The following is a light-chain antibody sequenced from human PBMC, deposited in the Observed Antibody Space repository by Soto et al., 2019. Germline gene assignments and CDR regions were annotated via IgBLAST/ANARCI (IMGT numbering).Light chain of an antibody. CDR2: IAS. J-gene: IGKJ5*01. CDR1: QGIRSY. Sequence: DIQLTQSPSFLSASVGDRFTITCLASQGIRSYLAWYQQKPGEAPKLLISIASILQSGVPSRFSGSGSGTDFVLTISSLQPEDSATYYCQQLDSMPITFGQGTRLEIK. CDR3: QQLDSMPIT. V-gene: IGKV1-9*01.